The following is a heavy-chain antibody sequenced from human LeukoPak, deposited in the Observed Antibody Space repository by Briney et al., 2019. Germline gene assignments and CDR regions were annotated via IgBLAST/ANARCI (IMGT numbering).Heavy chain of an antibody. CDR2: IYYSGST. V-gene: IGHV4-59*01. Sequence: PSETLSLTCTVSGGSISSYYWSWIRQPPGKGLEWIGYIYYSGSTNYNPSLKSRVTISVGTSKNQFSLKLSSVTAADTAVYYCAREGMADNYYYYYMDVWGKGTTVTVSS. D-gene: IGHD5-24*01. CDR3: AREGMADNYYYYYMDV. J-gene: IGHJ6*03. CDR1: GGSISSYY.